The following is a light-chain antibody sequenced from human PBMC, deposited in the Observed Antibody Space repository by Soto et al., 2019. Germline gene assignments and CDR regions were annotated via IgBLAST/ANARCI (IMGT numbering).Light chain of an antibody. CDR2: KVS. J-gene: IGKJ4*01. V-gene: IGKV2-30*01. CDR3: MQGTHWAPT. Sequence: DVVMTQSPLSLPVTLGQAASISCRSSQGLVYGDGHTYMHWFQQRPGQSPRRLIYKVSNRDSGVPGRFSGSASGTNFTLKISRVEAEDVGVYYCMQGTHWAPTFGGGTKVEIK. CDR1: QGLVYGDGHTY.